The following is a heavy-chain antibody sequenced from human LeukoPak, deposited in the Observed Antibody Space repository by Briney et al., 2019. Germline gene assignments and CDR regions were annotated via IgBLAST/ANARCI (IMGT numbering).Heavy chain of an antibody. CDR3: ARGADYYGSGSYYNNAFDI. J-gene: IGHJ3*02. V-gene: IGHV4-4*07. CDR1: GGSISSYY. Sequence: SETLSLTCTVSGGSISSYYWSWIRQPAGKGLEWIGRIYTSGSTNYNPSLKSRVTMSVDTSKNQFSLKLSSVTAADTAVYYCARGADYYGSGSYYNNAFDIWGQGTMVTVSS. D-gene: IGHD3-10*01. CDR2: IYTSGST.